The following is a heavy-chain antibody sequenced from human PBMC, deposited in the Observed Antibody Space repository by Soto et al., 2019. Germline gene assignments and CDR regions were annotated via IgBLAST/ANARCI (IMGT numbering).Heavy chain of an antibody. CDR1: GGTYSSYA. D-gene: IGHD5-18*01. CDR2: IIPIFGTA. Sequence: SVKVSCKASGGTYSSYAISWVRQAPGQGLEWMGGIIPIFGTANYAQKFQGRVTITADESTSTAYMELSSLRSEDTAVYYCARDPSWIQLPVPNWFDPWGQGTLVTVSS. V-gene: IGHV1-69*13. CDR3: ARDPSWIQLPVPNWFDP. J-gene: IGHJ5*02.